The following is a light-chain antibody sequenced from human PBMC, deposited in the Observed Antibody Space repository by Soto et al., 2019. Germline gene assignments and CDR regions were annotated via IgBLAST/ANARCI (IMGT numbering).Light chain of an antibody. J-gene: IGKJ5*01. CDR1: LSVSSY. CDR2: DAS. Sequence: VVTQAPPPLSLSPGERTTLSCRTSLSVSSYLAWYQQEPGQAPRLXXYDASNRATGIPARFTGSGSGTDFNLTISTLEPEDFAVYYCQQRQYWPPITFGQGTRLEIK. CDR3: QQRQYWPPIT. V-gene: IGKV3-11*01.